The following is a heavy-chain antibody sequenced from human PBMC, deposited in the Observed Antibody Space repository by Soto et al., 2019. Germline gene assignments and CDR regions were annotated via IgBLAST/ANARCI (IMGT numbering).Heavy chain of an antibody. CDR2: MDQDGSET. V-gene: IGHV3-7*01. CDR3: VCGGNFFIY. D-gene: IGHD3-16*01. J-gene: IGHJ4*02. CDR1: GFTFSTYW. Sequence: EVQLVESGGGLVQPGGSLRLSCAASGFTFSTYWMTWVRQPPGKGLEWVVNMDQDGSETYYVDSVRGRFTVSRDNAKNSLYLQMNSLRVEDTAVYYCVCGGNFFIYWGQGTLVTVSP.